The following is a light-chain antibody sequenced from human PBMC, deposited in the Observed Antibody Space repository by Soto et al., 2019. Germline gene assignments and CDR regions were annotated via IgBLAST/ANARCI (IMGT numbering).Light chain of an antibody. CDR1: QSVRTN. Sequence: EIVMTQSPATLSVSPGERVTLSCRASQSVRTNLAWYQQKPGQAPWPLIYGASTRATGVPARFSGSGSGTEFTLTISSLQSEDFAVYYCQHYNNLWGFGGGTKVEIK. CDR3: QHYNNLWG. CDR2: GAS. V-gene: IGKV3-15*01. J-gene: IGKJ4*01.